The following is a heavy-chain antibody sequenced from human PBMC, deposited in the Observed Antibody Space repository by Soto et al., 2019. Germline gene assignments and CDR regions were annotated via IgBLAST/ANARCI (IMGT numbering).Heavy chain of an antibody. CDR3: ARDGDVNTGFGKDY. CDR2: IWHDGGNK. CDR1: GFTFSSYG. D-gene: IGHD3-16*01. V-gene: IGHV3-33*01. J-gene: IGHJ4*02. Sequence: GGSLRLSCAASGFTFSSYGTHWVRQAPGKGLEWVAFIWHDGGNKFYAESVKGRFTISRDNSKNTLYLQMTSLSAEDTAMYYCARDGDVNTGFGKDYWGQGTLVTVSS.